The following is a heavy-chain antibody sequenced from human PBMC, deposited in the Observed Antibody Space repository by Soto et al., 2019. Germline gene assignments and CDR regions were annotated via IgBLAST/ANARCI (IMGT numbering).Heavy chain of an antibody. Sequence: GGSLRLSCAASGFTFSSYGMHWVRQAPGKGLEWVAVISYDGSNKYYADSVKGRFTISRDNSKNTLYLQMNSLRAEDTAVYYCAKDWASACSTTSCFDPYFDYWGLGTLVTVSS. V-gene: IGHV3-30*18. J-gene: IGHJ4*02. CDR2: ISYDGSNK. D-gene: IGHD2-2*01. CDR3: AKDWASACSTTSCFDPYFDY. CDR1: GFTFSSYG.